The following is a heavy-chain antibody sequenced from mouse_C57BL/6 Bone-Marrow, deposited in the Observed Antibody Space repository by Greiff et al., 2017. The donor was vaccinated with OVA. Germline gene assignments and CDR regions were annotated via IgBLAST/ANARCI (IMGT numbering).Heavy chain of an antibody. J-gene: IGHJ1*03. D-gene: IGHD2-5*01. CDR3: ARHEESGYSNPYWYFDV. CDR2: FYPGSGSI. Sequence: QVQLKESGAELVKPGASVKLSCKASGYTFTEYTIHWVKQRSGQGLEWIGWFYPGSGSIKYNEKFKDKATLTADKSSSTVYMELSRLTSEDSAVYFCARHEESGYSNPYWYFDVWGTGTTVTVSS. CDR1: GYTFTEYT. V-gene: IGHV1-62-2*01.